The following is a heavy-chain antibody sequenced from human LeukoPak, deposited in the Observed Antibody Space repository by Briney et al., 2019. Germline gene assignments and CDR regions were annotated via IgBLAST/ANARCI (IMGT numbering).Heavy chain of an antibody. CDR2: INGDETTT. CDR3: ARRWYTGTYYYFDL. V-gene: IGHV3-74*01. Sequence: GGSLRLSCAASGFTLSTHWMHWVRQAPGKGLVWVSRINGDETTTSYAVSVKGRFTISRVNAKSTLYLEMDSLRAEDTAIYYCARRWYTGTYYYFDLWGQGTLVTVSS. J-gene: IGHJ4*02. CDR1: GFTLSTHW. D-gene: IGHD1-26*01.